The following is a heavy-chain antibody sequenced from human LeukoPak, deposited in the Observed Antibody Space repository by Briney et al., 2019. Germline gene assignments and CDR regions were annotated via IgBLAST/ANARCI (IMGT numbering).Heavy chain of an antibody. CDR2: ISYDGSNK. D-gene: IGHD6-19*01. Sequence: PGGSLRLSCAASGFTSSSYGMHWVRQAPGKGLEWVAVISYDGSNKYYADSVKGRFTISRDNSKNTLYLQMNSLRAEDTAVYYCAKEGSSGWYGYYGMDVWGQGTTVTVSS. CDR1: GFTSSSYG. V-gene: IGHV3-30*18. J-gene: IGHJ6*02. CDR3: AKEGSSGWYGYYGMDV.